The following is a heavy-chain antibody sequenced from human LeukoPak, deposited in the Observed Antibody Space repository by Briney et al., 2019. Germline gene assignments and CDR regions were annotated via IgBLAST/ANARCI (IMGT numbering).Heavy chain of an antibody. Sequence: SQTLSLTCTVSGGSISSGGYYWSWIRQHPGKGLEWIGYIYYSGSTYYNPSLKSRVTISVDTSKNQFSLKLSSVTAADTAVYYCARFIVVVVAAIYPGGSHYFDYWGQGTLVTVSS. D-gene: IGHD2-15*01. CDR1: GGSISSGGYY. J-gene: IGHJ4*02. CDR2: IYYSGST. CDR3: ARFIVVVVAAIYPGGSHYFDY. V-gene: IGHV4-31*03.